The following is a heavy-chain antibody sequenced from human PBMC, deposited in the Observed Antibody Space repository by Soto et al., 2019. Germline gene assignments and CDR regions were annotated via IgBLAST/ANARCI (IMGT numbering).Heavy chain of an antibody. D-gene: IGHD3-22*01. CDR3: AKDLDCSRGYCYHGVLDS. Sequence: VASVKVSCKASGYTFSDFYIHWVRQAPGQGLEWVGVINPHSGTTSSAQKFEGRVTMTRDTSISTAYVELSSLTSDDTAVFYCAKDLDCSRGYCYHGVLDSWGPGTLVTVSS. CDR1: GYTFSDFY. V-gene: IGHV1-2*02. CDR2: INPHSGTT. J-gene: IGHJ4*02.